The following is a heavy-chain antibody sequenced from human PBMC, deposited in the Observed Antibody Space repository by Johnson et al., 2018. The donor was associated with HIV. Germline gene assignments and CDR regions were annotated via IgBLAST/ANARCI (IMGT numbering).Heavy chain of an antibody. Sequence: VQLVESGGGLVKPGGSLRLSCAASGFSISDYYMDWVRQAPGKGLEWVANMKQDGSAKYYVDAVKGRFTISRDNAKNSLYLQMNSLRAEDTAVYYCARALTTDAFDIWGQGTMVTVSS. D-gene: IGHD4-17*01. V-gene: IGHV3-7*01. J-gene: IGHJ3*02. CDR2: MKQDGSAK. CDR1: GFSISDYY. CDR3: ARALTTDAFDI.